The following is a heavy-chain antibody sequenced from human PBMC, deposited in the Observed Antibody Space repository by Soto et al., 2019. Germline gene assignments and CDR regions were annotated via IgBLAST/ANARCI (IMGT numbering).Heavy chain of an antibody. CDR3: ARGVKYGDCSGWCDP. CDR1: GYTFTRYD. Sequence: QVQLVQSGAEVKKPGASVKVSCKASGYTFTRYDINWVRQATGQGLEYLGWMNPNSGNTGYVQKFQGRVTMTRNTSIRTADMGRSSLRSEDTAVYYCARGVKYGDCSGWCDPWGQGTLVTVSS. CDR2: MNPNSGNT. D-gene: IGHD2-21*02. V-gene: IGHV1-8*01. J-gene: IGHJ5*02.